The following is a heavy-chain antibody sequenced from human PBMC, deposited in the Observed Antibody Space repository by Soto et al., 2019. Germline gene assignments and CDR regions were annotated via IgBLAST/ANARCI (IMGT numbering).Heavy chain of an antibody. CDR2: TYYNGDT. CDR1: DDSFRGAEYY. Sequence: VLLQESGPRLLRPSETLSLTCTVSDDSFRGAEYYWSWIRQPSGKGPEWIGYTYYNGDTKYNPALRSRVTMSEDTSKNQFSLRLSSVTAADTAVYFCARGPAYINGWRTFDLWGRGILVTVSS. J-gene: IGHJ4*02. CDR3: ARGPAYINGWRTFDL. V-gene: IGHV4-61*08. D-gene: IGHD6-19*01.